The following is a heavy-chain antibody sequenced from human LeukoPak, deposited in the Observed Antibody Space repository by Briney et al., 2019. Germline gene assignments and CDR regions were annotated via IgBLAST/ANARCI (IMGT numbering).Heavy chain of an antibody. D-gene: IGHD4-17*01. CDR3: ARDLYGDYVSDRYYGMDV. V-gene: IGHV3-53*01. CDR1: GFTVSSNY. J-gene: IGHJ6*02. CDR2: IYSGGST. Sequence: PGGSLRLSCAASGFTVSSNYMSWVRQAPGKGLEWVSVIYSGGSTYYADSVKGRFTISRDNSKNTLYLQMNSLRVEDTAVYHCARDLYGDYVSDRYYGMDVWGQGTTVTVSS.